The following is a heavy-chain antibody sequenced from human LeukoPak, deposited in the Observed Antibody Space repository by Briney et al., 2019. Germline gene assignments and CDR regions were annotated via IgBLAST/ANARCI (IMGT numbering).Heavy chain of an antibody. CDR1: GFTFDDYA. CDR3: AKDTDGGYFDY. CDR2: ISWSSGSI. J-gene: IGHJ4*02. Sequence: GGSLRLSCAASGFTFDDYAMHWVRQAPGKGLEWVSGISWSSGSIGYADSVKGRFTISRDNAKNSLYLQMNSLRAEDTALYYCAKDTDGGYFDYWGQGTLVTVSS. D-gene: IGHD3-16*01. V-gene: IGHV3-9*01.